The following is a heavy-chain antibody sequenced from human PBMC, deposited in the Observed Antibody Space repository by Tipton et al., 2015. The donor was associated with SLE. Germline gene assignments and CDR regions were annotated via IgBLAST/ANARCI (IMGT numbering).Heavy chain of an antibody. J-gene: IGHJ6*03. CDR1: TDSITNYY. D-gene: IGHD3-22*01. CDR3: ARVGHGFDSSGYNSRYYYYMDV. CDR2: IYYTGST. Sequence: TLSLTCTVSTDSITNYYWSWIRQPPGQGVEWIGYIYYTGSTKYNPSLKSRVTISIDTSKNQFSLRLTSATAADTAVYYCARVGHGFDSSGYNSRYYYYMDVWGKGTTVTVSS. V-gene: IGHV4-59*01.